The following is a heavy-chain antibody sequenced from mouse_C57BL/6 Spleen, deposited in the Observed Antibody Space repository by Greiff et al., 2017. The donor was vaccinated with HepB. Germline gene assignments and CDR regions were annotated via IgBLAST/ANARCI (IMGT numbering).Heavy chain of an antibody. CDR3: ARWVDSPFAY. D-gene: IGHD2-4*01. V-gene: IGHV1-50*01. CDR2: IDPSDSYT. CDR1: GYTFTSYW. J-gene: IGHJ3*01. Sequence: QVQLQQPGAELVKPGASVKLSCKASGYTFTSYWMQWVKQRPGQGLEWIGEIDPSDSYTNYNQKFKGKATLTVDTSSSTAYMQLSSLTSEDSAVYYCARWVDSPFAYWGQGTLVTVSA.